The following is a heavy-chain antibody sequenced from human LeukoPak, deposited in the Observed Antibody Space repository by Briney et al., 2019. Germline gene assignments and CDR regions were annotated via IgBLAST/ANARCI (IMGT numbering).Heavy chain of an antibody. V-gene: IGHV3-21*04. J-gene: IGHJ4*02. Sequence: GGSLRLSCAASGFTFRSYSMNWVRQAPGKGLEWVSAIDPSSTYIYYADSVKGRFTISRDNSKNTLYLQMNSLRAEDTAVYYCAKDLPRVVVAATPFDSFWGQGTLVTVSS. CDR1: GFTFRSYS. D-gene: IGHD2-15*01. CDR3: AKDLPRVVVAATPFDSF. CDR2: IDPSSTYI.